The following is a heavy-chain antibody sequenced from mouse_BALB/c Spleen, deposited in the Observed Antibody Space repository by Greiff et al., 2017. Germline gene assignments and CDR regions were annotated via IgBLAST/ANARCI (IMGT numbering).Heavy chain of an antibody. V-gene: IGHV5-6*01. J-gene: IGHJ4*01. CDR3: ARHPPSRYGDAMDY. CDR1: GFTFSSYG. CDR2: ISSGGSYT. D-gene: IGHD2-14*01. Sequence: EVQGVESGGDLVKPGGSLKLSCAASGFTFSSYGMSWVRQTPDKRLEWVATISSGGSYTYYPDSVKGRFTISRDNAKNTLYLQMSSLKSEDTAMYYCARHPPSRYGDAMDYWGQGTSVTVSS.